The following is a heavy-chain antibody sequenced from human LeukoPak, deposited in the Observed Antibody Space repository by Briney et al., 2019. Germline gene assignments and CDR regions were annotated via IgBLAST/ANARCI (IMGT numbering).Heavy chain of an antibody. Sequence: GGSLRLSCAASGFTFSSYAMSWVRQAPGKGLEWVSSISSSSSYIYYADSVKGRFTISRDNAKDSLYLQMNSLRAEDTAVYYCARNPAGYCSGGSCYRWGQGTLVTVSS. CDR3: ARNPAGYCSGGSCYR. CDR1: GFTFSSYA. J-gene: IGHJ4*02. V-gene: IGHV3-21*01. CDR2: ISSSSSYI. D-gene: IGHD2-15*01.